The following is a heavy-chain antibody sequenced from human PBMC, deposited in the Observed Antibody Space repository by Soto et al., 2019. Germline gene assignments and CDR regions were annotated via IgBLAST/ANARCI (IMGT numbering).Heavy chain of an antibody. CDR3: ARSVGATPFDY. V-gene: IGHV5-51*03. J-gene: IGHJ4*02. CDR1: GYSFTSYW. CDR2: TYPSDSGT. Sequence: EVQLVQSGAEVKKPGESLKISCQGSGYSFTSYWIGWVRQLPGKGLEWMGITYPSDSGTTYSPSFQGHVTISADKSINTAYLQWSSLKASDTAMYYCARSVGATPFDYWGQGTLVTVSP. D-gene: IGHD1-26*01.